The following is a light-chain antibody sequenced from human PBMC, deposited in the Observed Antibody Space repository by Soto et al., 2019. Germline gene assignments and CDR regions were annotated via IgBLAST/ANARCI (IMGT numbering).Light chain of an antibody. CDR2: DVS. CDR3: SSYTSSSTPYV. CDR1: SSDVGGYNY. J-gene: IGLJ1*01. V-gene: IGLV2-14*01. Sequence: QSVLTQPASVSGSPGQSITISCTGTSSDVGGYNYVSWYQQHPGKAPKLMIYDVSNRLSGVSNRFSGSKSGNTASLTISGLQAEDDADYYCSSYTSSSTPYVFGTGTKLTVL.